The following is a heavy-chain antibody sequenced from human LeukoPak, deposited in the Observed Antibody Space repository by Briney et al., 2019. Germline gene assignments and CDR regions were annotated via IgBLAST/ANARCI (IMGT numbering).Heavy chain of an antibody. CDR1: GGSISSSTYY. CDR2: IYYSGRT. V-gene: IGHV4-39*01. D-gene: IGHD6-13*01. CDR3: ASQGRSSSWYSFDY. J-gene: IGHJ4*02. Sequence: SETLSLTCTVSGGSISSSTYYWGWIRQPPGKGLEWIGSIYYSGRTYYNPSLKSRVTISVDTSKNQFSLKLSSVTAADTAVYYCASQGRSSSWYSFDYWGQGTLVTVSS.